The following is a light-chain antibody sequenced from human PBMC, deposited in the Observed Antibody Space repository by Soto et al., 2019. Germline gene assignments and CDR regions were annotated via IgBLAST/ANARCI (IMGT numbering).Light chain of an antibody. CDR2: DAS. J-gene: IGKJ2*01. Sequence: AIRLTQSPSSLSASVGDRVTITCRASQGISSALAWYQQKPGKAPKLLIYDASSLESGVPSRFSGSGSGTDFTLTTSSLQPEDVATYYCQQFNNYVYTFGQGTKLEIK. V-gene: IGKV1D-13*01. CDR3: QQFNNYVYT. CDR1: QGISSA.